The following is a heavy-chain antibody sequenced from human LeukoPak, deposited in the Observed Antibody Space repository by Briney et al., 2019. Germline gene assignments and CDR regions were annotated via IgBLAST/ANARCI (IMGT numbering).Heavy chain of an antibody. CDR3: ARSYSSSSPYFDY. CDR1: GYTFTGYY. D-gene: IGHD6-6*01. CDR2: INPNIGGT. Sequence: GASVKVSCKASGYTFTGYYMHWVRQAPGQGLEWMGWINPNIGGTNYAQKFQGRVTMTRDTSISTAYMELSGLSSDDTAVYYCARSYSSSSPYFDYWGQGTLVTVSS. V-gene: IGHV1-2*02. J-gene: IGHJ4*02.